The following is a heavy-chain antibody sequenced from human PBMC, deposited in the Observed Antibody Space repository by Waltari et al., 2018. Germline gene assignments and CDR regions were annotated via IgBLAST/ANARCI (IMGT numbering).Heavy chain of an antibody. Sequence: QVQLHESGPGLDKSSGTLSLSCTVSGGSLSGYYWSWVRQSAGKGLEWIGRIYVTGSTNYNPSLKGRVSRSFDMSKNEFSLRLTAVTAADTAVYYCARDDQLFLDSWGQGTLVTVSS. D-gene: IGHD2-2*01. CDR2: IYVTGST. V-gene: IGHV4-4*07. CDR1: GGSLSGYY. J-gene: IGHJ4*02. CDR3: ARDDQLFLDS.